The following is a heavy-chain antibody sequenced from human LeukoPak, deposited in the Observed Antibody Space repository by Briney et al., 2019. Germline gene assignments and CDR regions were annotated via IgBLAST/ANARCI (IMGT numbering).Heavy chain of an antibody. Sequence: PSETLSLTCAVYGGSFSGYYWSWIRQPPGKGLEWSGEINHSGSTNYNTSLKSRVTISVEKSKKQFSLKLRSMTAADTAVYYCARTPRYSYGSPLVRVFDYWGQGTLVTVSS. CDR3: ARTPRYSYGSPLVRVFDY. CDR1: GGSFSGYY. D-gene: IGHD5-18*01. V-gene: IGHV4-34*01. CDR2: INHSGST. J-gene: IGHJ4*02.